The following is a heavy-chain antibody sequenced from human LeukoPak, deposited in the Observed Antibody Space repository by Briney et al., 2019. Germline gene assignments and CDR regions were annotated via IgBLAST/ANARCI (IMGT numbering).Heavy chain of an antibody. V-gene: IGHV4-31*03. J-gene: IGHJ3*02. D-gene: IGHD2-21*01. CDR2: IYYSGST. CDR3: AREGLLYCGGDCSNAFDI. CDR1: GGSISSGGYY. Sequence: PSETLSLTCTVSGGSISSGGYYWSWIRQHPGKGLEWIGYIYYSGSTYYNPSLKSRVTISVDTSKNQFSLKLSSVTAADTAVYYCAREGLLYCGGDCSNAFDIWGQGTMVTVSS.